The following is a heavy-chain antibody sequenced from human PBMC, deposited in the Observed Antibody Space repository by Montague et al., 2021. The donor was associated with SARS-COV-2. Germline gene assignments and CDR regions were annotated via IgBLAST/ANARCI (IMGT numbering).Heavy chain of an antibody. J-gene: IGHJ3*02. V-gene: IGHV4-59*01. CDR3: ARGSGWMGNAFDI. CDR2: IYYSGST. CDR1: GVSISSYY. Sequence: SETLSLTCTVSGVSISSYYWSWILQPPGKGLEWIGYIYYSGSTNYYPPLKSRVTISVDTSKNQFSLKLSSVTAADTAVYYCARGSGWMGNAFDIWGQGTMVTVSS. D-gene: IGHD6-19*01.